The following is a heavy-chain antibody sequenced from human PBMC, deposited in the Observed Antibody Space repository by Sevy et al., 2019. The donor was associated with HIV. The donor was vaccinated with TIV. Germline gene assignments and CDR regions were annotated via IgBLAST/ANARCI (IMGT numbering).Heavy chain of an antibody. CDR3: ARDAYTSGAPRIDH. CDR2: ISYDGNNK. Sequence: GGSLRLSCAASEVTFSNYAMHWVRQAPGKGLEWVAVISYDGNNKYYADSVKGRFTISRDNSKNTLFLQMNSLRSEDTAMYYCARDAYTSGAPRIDHWGQGTLVTVSS. V-gene: IGHV3-30-3*01. CDR1: EVTFSNYA. J-gene: IGHJ4*02. D-gene: IGHD6-19*01.